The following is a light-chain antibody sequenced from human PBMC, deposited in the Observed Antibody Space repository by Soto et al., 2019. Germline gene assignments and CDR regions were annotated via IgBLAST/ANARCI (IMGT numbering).Light chain of an antibody. V-gene: IGKV1-39*01. Sequence: DIKMTQSPSSLSASVGDRVTITCRASQSISSYLNWYQQKPGKAPKLLIYAASSLESGVPSRFSGSGSGTEFTLTISSLQSEDFAVYYCQQYYNWWTFGQGTKVDIK. CDR1: QSISSY. J-gene: IGKJ1*01. CDR2: AAS. CDR3: QQYYNWWT.